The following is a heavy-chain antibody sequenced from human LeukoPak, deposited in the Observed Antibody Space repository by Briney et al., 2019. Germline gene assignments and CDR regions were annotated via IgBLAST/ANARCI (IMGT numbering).Heavy chain of an antibody. CDR1: GFTFSSYA. CDR3: AKFRGSSSWYGGDYFDY. V-gene: IGHV3-30*02. CDR2: IRYDGSNK. Sequence: GGSLRLSCAASGFTFSSYAMSWVRQAPGKGLEWVAFIRYDGSNKYYADSVKGRFTISRDNSKNTLYLQMNSLRAEDTAVYYCAKFRGSSSWYGGDYFDYWGQGTLVTVSS. J-gene: IGHJ4*02. D-gene: IGHD6-13*01.